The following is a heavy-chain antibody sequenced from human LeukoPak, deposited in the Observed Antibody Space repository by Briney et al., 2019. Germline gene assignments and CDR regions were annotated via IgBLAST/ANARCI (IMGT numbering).Heavy chain of an antibody. CDR2: LNPNSGGT. J-gene: IGHJ5*02. V-gene: IGHV1-2*02. CDR1: GYPFTGYY. D-gene: IGHD3-10*01. CDR3: ARSMVWGVIIYNWFDP. Sequence: ASVKVSCKSSGYPFTGYYMHWVRQPPGQGLEWMAWLNPNSGGTNYAQKFQGRVTVTRDTSISTAYMELSRLRSDDTAVYYCARSMVWGVIIYNWFDPWGQGTLVTVSS.